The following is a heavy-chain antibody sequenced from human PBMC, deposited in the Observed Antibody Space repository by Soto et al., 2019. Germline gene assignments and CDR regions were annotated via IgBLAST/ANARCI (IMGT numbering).Heavy chain of an antibody. CDR2: IIPIVGIV. CDR1: GGTFGSYT. Sequence: QVQLVQSGAEVKKPGSSVKVSCKASGGTFGSYTINWVRQAPGQGLEWMGRIIPIVGIVNYAQKLQGRVKITADKSTSTAYMELSSLRSEDTAMYYCARDLGQSGRVLPAPNWFDPWGQGTLVTVSS. CDR3: ARDLGQSGRVLPAPNWFDP. D-gene: IGHD2-2*01. J-gene: IGHJ5*02. V-gene: IGHV1-69*08.